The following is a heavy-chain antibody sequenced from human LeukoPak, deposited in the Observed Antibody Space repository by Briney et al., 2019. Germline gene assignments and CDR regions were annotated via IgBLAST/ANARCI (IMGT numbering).Heavy chain of an antibody. CDR3: ARGTPLVWELQPFDY. Sequence: ASVKVSCKASGYTFTSYAMHWVRQAPGQRLEWMGWINAGNGNTKYSQKLQGRVTMTTDTSTSTAYMELRSLRSDDTAVYYCARGTPLVWELQPFDYWGQGTLVTVSS. CDR2: INAGNGNT. V-gene: IGHV1-3*01. J-gene: IGHJ4*02. CDR1: GYTFTSYA. D-gene: IGHD1-26*01.